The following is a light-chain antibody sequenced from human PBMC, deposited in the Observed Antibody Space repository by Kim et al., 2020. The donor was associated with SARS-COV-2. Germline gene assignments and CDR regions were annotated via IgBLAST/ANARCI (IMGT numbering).Light chain of an antibody. J-gene: IGLJ1*01. Sequence: PGQRVTIPCSVSSSNNGSNTVNWYQQLPGTAPKLRIYSNNQRPSGVPDRFSGSKSGTSASLAISGLQSEDEADYYCAAWDDSLNGYVFGTGTKVTVL. CDR3: AAWDDSLNGYV. CDR1: SSNNGSNT. CDR2: SNN. V-gene: IGLV1-44*01.